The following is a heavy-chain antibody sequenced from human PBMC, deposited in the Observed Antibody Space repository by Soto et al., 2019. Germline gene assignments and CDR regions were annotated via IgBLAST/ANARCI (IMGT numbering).Heavy chain of an antibody. CDR2: IYYSGST. V-gene: IGHV4-61*01. Sequence: QVQLQESGPGLVKPSETLSLTCTVSGGSVSSGSYYWSWIRQPPGKGLEWIGYIYYSGSTNYNPSLKSRVTISVDTSKNQFSLKLNSVTAADTAVYSCASYSSGWYDVSYWGQGTLVTVSS. CDR1: GGSVSSGSYY. CDR3: ASYSSGWYDVSY. J-gene: IGHJ4*02. D-gene: IGHD6-19*01.